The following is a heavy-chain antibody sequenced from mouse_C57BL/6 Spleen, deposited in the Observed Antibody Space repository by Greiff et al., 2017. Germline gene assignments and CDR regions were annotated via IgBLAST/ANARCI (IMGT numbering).Heavy chain of an antibody. Sequence: VQLQQPGAELVRPGSSVKLSCKASGYTFTSYWMHWVKQRPIQGLEWIGNIDPSDSETHYNQKFKDKATLTVDKSSSTAYMQLSSLTSEDSAVYYCARVRGDNYYGSSLYAMDYWGQGTSVTVSS. J-gene: IGHJ4*01. CDR2: IDPSDSET. CDR1: GYTFTSYW. D-gene: IGHD1-1*01. CDR3: ARVRGDNYYGSSLYAMDY. V-gene: IGHV1-52*01.